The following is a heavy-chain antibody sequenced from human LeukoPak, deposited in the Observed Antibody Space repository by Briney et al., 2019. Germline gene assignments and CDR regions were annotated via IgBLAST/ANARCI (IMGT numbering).Heavy chain of an antibody. CDR1: GFNFDEYA. D-gene: IGHD2-2*02. Sequence: GRSLRLSCAASGFNFDEYAMNWVRQAPGKGLEWVSTISGTGSSTYYADSAKGRFTISRDNSKDTLFLQLNSLTAADTAMYFCAKASVAIPQYCNSWGQGTLVTVSS. V-gene: IGHV3-23*01. J-gene: IGHJ5*02. CDR2: ISGTGSST. CDR3: AKASVAIPQYCNS.